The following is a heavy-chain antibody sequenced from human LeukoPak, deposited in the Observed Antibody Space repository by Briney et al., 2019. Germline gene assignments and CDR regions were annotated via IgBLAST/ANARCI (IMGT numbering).Heavy chain of an antibody. V-gene: IGHV3-48*03. CDR2: ISSSGSTI. CDR3: ARGDDYNAFDY. D-gene: IGHD5-24*01. CDR1: GFTFSSYE. Sequence: GGSLRLSCAASGFTFSSYEMNWVRQAPGKGLEWVSYISSSGSTIYYADSVKGRFTISRDNAKNSLYLQMNSLRAEDTAVYYCARGDDYNAFDYWGQGTLVTVSS. J-gene: IGHJ4*02.